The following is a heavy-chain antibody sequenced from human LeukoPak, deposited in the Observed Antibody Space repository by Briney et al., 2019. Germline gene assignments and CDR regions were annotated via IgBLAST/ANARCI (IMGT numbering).Heavy chain of an antibody. D-gene: IGHD3-16*01. CDR2: IKQDGTGK. Sequence: PGGSLRLSCAASGFTFSTYWMTWVRQAPGKGLEWVANIKQDGTGKYYVDSVKGRFTVSRDNAKNSLYQQMNSLRAEDTAVYYCARYRGSGGQRLDYWGQGTLVTVSS. CDR1: GFTFSTYW. J-gene: IGHJ4*02. V-gene: IGHV3-7*01. CDR3: ARYRGSGGQRLDY.